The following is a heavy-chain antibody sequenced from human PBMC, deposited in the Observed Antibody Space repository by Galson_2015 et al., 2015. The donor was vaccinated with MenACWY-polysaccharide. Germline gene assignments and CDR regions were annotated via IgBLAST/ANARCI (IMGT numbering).Heavy chain of an antibody. CDR1: GYTFTGYY. V-gene: IGHV1-2*02. Sequence: SVKVSCKASGYTFTGYYIHWVRQAPGQGLEWMGWINANSGATHYQQKFRGRVTMTRETSNSTAHMELSREGSDDTAVYFCERDANGHHGYCHYWGQGTLAPVSS. CDR2: INANSGAT. D-gene: IGHD2-2*03. J-gene: IGHJ4*02. CDR3: ERDANGHHGYCHY.